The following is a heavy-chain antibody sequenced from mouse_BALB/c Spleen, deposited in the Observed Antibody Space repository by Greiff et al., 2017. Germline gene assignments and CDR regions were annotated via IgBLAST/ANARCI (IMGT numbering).Heavy chain of an antibody. D-gene: IGHD2-4*01. CDR3: TITTTYYYAMDY. V-gene: IGHV1S81*02. CDR2: INPSNGGT. Sequence: VKLMESGAELVKPGASVKLSCKASGYTFTSYYMYWVKQRPGQGLEWIGEINPSNGGTNFNEKFKSKATLTVDKSSSTAYMQLSSLTSEDSAVYYWTITTTYYYAMDYWGQGTSVTVSS. CDR1: GYTFTSYY. J-gene: IGHJ4*01.